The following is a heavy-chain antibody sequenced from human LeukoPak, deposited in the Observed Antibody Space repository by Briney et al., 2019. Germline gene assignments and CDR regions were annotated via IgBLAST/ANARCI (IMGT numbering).Heavy chain of an antibody. V-gene: IGHV1-2*02. Sequence: ASVKVSCKASGYTFTGYYMHWVRQAPGQGLEWMGWINPNSGGTNYAQKFQGRVTMTRDTSISTAYMELSRLRSDDTAVYYCARVSYYYDSSGYYSFDYWGQGTLVIVSS. D-gene: IGHD3-22*01. CDR1: GYTFTGYY. CDR2: INPNSGGT. J-gene: IGHJ4*02. CDR3: ARVSYYYDSSGYYSFDY.